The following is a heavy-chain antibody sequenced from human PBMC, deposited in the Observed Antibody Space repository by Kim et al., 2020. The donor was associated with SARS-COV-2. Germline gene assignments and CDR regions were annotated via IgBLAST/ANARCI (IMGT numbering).Heavy chain of an antibody. CDR1: GYTFTSYD. J-gene: IGHJ6*02. D-gene: IGHD3-3*01. CDR2: MNPNSGNT. Sequence: ASVKVSCKASGYTFTSYDINWVRQATGQGLEWMGWMNPNSGNTGYAQKFQGRVTMTRNTSISTAYMELSSLRSEDTAVYYCARREGYYDFWSCYYTSYYGMDVWGQGTTVTVSS. V-gene: IGHV1-8*01. CDR3: ARREGYYDFWSCYYTSYYGMDV.